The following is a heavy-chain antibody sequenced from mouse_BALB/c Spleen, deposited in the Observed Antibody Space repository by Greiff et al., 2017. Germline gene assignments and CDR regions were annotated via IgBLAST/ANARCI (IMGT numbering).Heavy chain of an antibody. CDR2: IWSGGST. CDR3: ARKGGSFYAMDY. V-gene: IGHV2-2*02. J-gene: IGHJ4*01. D-gene: IGHD1-1*02. CDR1: GFSLTSYG. Sequence: VKLVESGPGLVQPSQSLSITCTVSGFSLTSYGVHWVRQSPGKGLEWLGVIWSGGSTDYNAAFISRLSISKDNSKSQVFFKMNSLQANDTAIYYCARKGGSFYAMDYWGQGTSVTVSS.